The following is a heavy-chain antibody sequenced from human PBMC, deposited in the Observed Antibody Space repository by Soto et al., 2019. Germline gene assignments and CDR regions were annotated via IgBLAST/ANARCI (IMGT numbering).Heavy chain of an antibody. V-gene: IGHV4-39*01. Sequence: SETLSHTCTVSGGTISSSSYYWGWIRKPPGKGLEWIGSIYYSGSTYYNPSLKSRVTISVDTSKNQFSLKLSSVTAADTAVYYCARRLYYDSSGFEGGGMDVWGQGTTVTVSS. CDR1: GGTISSSSYY. CDR3: ARRLYYDSSGFEGGGMDV. J-gene: IGHJ6*02. D-gene: IGHD3-22*01. CDR2: IYYSGST.